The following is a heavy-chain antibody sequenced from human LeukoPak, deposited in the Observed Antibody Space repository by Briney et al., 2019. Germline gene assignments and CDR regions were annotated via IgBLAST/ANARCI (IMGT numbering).Heavy chain of an antibody. CDR3: TTRRQDGW. CDR1: GFTFGNYA. CDR2: IKSKSDGGTI. J-gene: IGHJ4*02. D-gene: IGHD2-15*01. Sequence: PGGSLRLSCTASGFTFGNYAMSWVRQAPGKGLEWVGRIKSKSDGGTIDYAAPVKGRFTISRDDSRNTLYLQMNSLKTEDTAVYYCTTRRQDGWWGQGTLVTVS. V-gene: IGHV3-15*01.